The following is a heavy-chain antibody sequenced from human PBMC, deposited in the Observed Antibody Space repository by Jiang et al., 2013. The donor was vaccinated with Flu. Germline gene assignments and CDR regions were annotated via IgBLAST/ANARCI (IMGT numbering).Heavy chain of an antibody. CDR1: GGSISSYY. D-gene: IGHD3-22*01. V-gene: IGHV4-4*07. J-gene: IGHJ4*02. Sequence: GSGLVKPSETLSLTCAVSGGSISSYYWGWIRQPAGKGLEWIGRIYSSGNTNYNPSLKSRVTMSVDTSNNQFSLRLSSVTAADTAVYYCARDGPRGNKGYFDFWGQGTLVTVSS. CDR2: IYSSGNT. CDR3: ARDGPRGNKGYFDF.